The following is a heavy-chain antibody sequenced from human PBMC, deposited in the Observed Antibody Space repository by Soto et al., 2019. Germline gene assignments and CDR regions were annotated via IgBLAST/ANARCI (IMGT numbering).Heavy chain of an antibody. Sequence: SETLSLTCAVYGGSFSGYYWSWIRQPPGKGLEWIGEINHSGSTNYNPSLKSRVTISVDTSKNQFSLKLSSVTAADTAVYYCARGPWYIVVVPAAIRYFDYWGQGTLVTVSS. CDR2: INHSGST. CDR1: GGSFSGYY. V-gene: IGHV4-34*01. D-gene: IGHD2-2*01. CDR3: ARGPWYIVVVPAAIRYFDY. J-gene: IGHJ4*02.